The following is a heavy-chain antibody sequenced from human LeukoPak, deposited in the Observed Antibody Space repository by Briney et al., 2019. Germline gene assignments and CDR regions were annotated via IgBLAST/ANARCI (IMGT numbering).Heavy chain of an antibody. CDR2: ISHSGNT. CDR3: AKARDVCGGGCPEVANWFDP. J-gene: IGHJ5*02. V-gene: IGHV4-31*03. CDR1: GASIGSRGYY. Sequence: SQTLSLTCTVSGASIGSRGYYWTWIRQHPGTGLEWIGYISHSGNTYYNPSLKNRVIISLDTSNNHFSLRLNSVTAADTAVYYCAKARDVCGGGCPEVANWFDPWGQGTLVTVSS. D-gene: IGHD2-21*02.